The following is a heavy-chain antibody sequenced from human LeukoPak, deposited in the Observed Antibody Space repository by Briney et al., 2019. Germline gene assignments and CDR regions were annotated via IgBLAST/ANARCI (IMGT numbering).Heavy chain of an antibody. D-gene: IGHD6-19*01. J-gene: IGHJ4*02. Sequence: GASVKVSCKASGYTFTGYYMHWVRQAPGQGLEWMGWINPNSGGTNYAQKFQGRVTMTRDTSISTAYMELSRLRSDDTAVYYCARDRKTGYSSGWYNYWGQGTLVTVPS. CDR2: INPNSGGT. CDR1: GYTFTGYY. V-gene: IGHV1-2*02. CDR3: ARDRKTGYSSGWYNY.